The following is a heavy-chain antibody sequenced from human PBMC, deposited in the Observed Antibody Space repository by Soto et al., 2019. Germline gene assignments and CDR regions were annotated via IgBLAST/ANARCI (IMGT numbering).Heavy chain of an antibody. CDR2: IYYSGST. CDR1: GGSVSSGSYY. V-gene: IGHV4-61*01. CDR3: ARTMVGARAGYFDY. D-gene: IGHD1-26*01. J-gene: IGHJ4*02. Sequence: SETLSLTCTVSGGSVSSGSYYWSWIRHPPGKGRVWIGYIYYSGSTNYNPSLKSRVTISVDTSKNQFSLKLSSVTAADTAVYYCARTMVGARAGYFDYWGRGTLVTVSS.